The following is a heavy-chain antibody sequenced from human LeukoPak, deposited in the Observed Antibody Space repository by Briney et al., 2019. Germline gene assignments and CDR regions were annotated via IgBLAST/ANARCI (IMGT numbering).Heavy chain of an antibody. CDR2: ISSSSSYI. CDR1: GFTFSIYS. D-gene: IGHD3-9*01. CDR3: AREGYDILTGYSPWFDP. Sequence: GGSLRLSCAASGFTFSIYSMNWVRQAPGKGLEWVSSISSSSSYIYYADSVQGRFTISRDNANNSLYLQMNSLRAEDTAVYYCAREGYDILTGYSPWFDPWGQGTLVTVSS. J-gene: IGHJ5*02. V-gene: IGHV3-21*01.